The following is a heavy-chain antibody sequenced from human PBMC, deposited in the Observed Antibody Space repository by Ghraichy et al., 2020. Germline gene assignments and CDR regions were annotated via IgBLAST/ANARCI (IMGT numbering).Heavy chain of an antibody. Sequence: LSLTCAASGLTVRTNYMTWVRQVSGKGLDWVSAIHDDGATYYADSVKGRFTISRDKSKNTLYLQMNSLRAEDTAVYYCARSNYYDSSGFYRNGLDYWGQGTLVTVSS. CDR3: ARSNYYDSSGFYRNGLDY. J-gene: IGHJ4*02. D-gene: IGHD3-22*01. CDR1: GLTVRTNY. V-gene: IGHV3-66*01. CDR2: IHDDGAT.